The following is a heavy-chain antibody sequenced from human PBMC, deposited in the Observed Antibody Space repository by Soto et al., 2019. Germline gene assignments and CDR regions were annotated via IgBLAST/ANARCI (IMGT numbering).Heavy chain of an antibody. CDR3: ARARELPYYYDGVYV. V-gene: IGHV1-18*01. CDR1: GYTFTTSG. Sequence: QAQLVLSGVEVKKTGASEKVSCKASGYTFTTSGVSWVRQAPGQGLEWMGWVSGYNVNTKYEEKFHDRVTMTTDTSTGTSDLELRSLTIDATAVDCFARARELPYYYDGVYVWGPVASVSVSS. J-gene: IGHJ6*02. D-gene: IGHD1-7*01. CDR2: VSGYNVNT.